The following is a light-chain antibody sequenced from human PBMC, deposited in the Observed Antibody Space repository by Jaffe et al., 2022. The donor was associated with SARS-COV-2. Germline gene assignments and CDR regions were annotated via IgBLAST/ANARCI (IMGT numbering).Light chain of an antibody. CDR2: AAS. V-gene: IGKV1-39*01. J-gene: IGKJ2*01. Sequence: DIQMTQSPSSLSASVGDRVTITCRASESIRNFLNWYQQRPGKAPNLLIYAASNLQSGVPSRFSGSGFGTDFTLIISSMQPEDFATYYCQQSYSTIPTFGQGTKLEIK. CDR1: ESIRNF. CDR3: QQSYSTIPT.